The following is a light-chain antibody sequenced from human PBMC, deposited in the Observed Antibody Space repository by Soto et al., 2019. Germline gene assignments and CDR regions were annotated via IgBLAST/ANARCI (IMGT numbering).Light chain of an antibody. CDR1: SSDVGGYNY. CDR2: EVT. J-gene: IGLJ1*01. CDR3: SVHTSNSNPYV. Sequence: QSALTQPASVYGSPGQSITISCTGTSSDVGGYNYVSWYRLHPGKAPKLMISEVTNRPSGVSSRFSGSKSGNTASLTISGLQADDEADYYCSVHTSNSNPYVFGTGTKV. V-gene: IGLV2-14*01.